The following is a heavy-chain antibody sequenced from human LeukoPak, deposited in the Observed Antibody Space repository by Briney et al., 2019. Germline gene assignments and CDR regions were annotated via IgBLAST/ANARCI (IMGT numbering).Heavy chain of an antibody. J-gene: IGHJ6*02. CDR2: INHSGSA. D-gene: IGHD3-3*01. Sequence: SETLSLTCAVYGGSFSGYYWSWIRQPPGKGLEWIGEINHSGSANYNPSLKSRVTISVDTSKNQFSLKLSSVTAADTAVYYCARGRRLNGMDVWGQGTTVAVSS. V-gene: IGHV4-34*01. CDR3: ARGRRLNGMDV. CDR1: GGSFSGYY.